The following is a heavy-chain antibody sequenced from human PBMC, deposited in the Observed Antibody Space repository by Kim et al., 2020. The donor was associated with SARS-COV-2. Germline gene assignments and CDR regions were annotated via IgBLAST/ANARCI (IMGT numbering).Heavy chain of an antibody. Sequence: EGSLRLSCAASGFTFSSYWMHWVRQAPGKGLVWVSRINSDGSSTSYADSVKGRFTISRDNAKNTLYLQMNSLRAEDTAVYYCAREYNSGFWGVYPRYYYYGMDVWGQGTTVTASS. CDR2: INSDGSST. CDR1: GFTFSSYW. V-gene: IGHV3-74*01. D-gene: IGHD3-3*01. J-gene: IGHJ6*02. CDR3: AREYNSGFWGVYPRYYYYGMDV.